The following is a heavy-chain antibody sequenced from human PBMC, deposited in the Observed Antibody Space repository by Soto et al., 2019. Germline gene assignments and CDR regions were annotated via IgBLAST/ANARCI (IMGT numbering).Heavy chain of an antibody. D-gene: IGHD4-4*01. CDR2: IYSGGST. Sequence: GGSLRLSCAASGFTVSSNYMSWVRQAPGKGLEWVSVIYSGGSTYYADSVKGRFTISRDNSKNTLYLQMNSLRAEDTAVYYCARVLGGYSNPYYYYYMDVWGKGTTVTVSS. CDR1: GFTVSSNY. CDR3: ARVLGGYSNPYYYYYMDV. J-gene: IGHJ6*03. V-gene: IGHV3-66*01.